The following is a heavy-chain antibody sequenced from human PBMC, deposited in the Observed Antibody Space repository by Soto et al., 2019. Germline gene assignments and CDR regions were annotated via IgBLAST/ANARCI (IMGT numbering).Heavy chain of an antibody. V-gene: IGHV3-21*01. CDR2: ISSSSSYI. Sequence: EVQLVESGGGLVKPGGSLRLSCAASGFTFSSYSMNWVRQAPGKGLEWVSSISSSSSYIYYADSVKGRFTISRDNAKNSLYLQMNSLRAEDTDVYYCAREGWNAYFDYWGQGTLVTVSS. CDR3: AREGWNAYFDY. CDR1: GFTFSSYS. D-gene: IGHD1-1*01. J-gene: IGHJ4*02.